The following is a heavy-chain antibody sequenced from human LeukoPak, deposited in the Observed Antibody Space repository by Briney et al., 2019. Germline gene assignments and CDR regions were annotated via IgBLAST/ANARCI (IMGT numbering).Heavy chain of an antibody. D-gene: IGHD3-22*01. CDR2: IYYSGST. CDR1: GGSISSYY. V-gene: IGHV4-59*01. CDR3: ARGGYYDSKAPDY. J-gene: IGHJ4*02. Sequence: SETLSLTCTVSGGSISSYYWSWIRQPPGKGLEWIGYIYYSGSTNYNPSLKSRVTISVDTSKNQFSLKLSSVTAADTAVYYCARGGYYDSKAPDYWGQGTLVTVSS.